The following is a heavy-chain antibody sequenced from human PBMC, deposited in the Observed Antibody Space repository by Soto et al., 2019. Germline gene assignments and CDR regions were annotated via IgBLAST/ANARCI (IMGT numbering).Heavy chain of an antibody. CDR2: INAGNGNT. CDR3: ARXEYGIVVVPAAWGFFDY. J-gene: IGHJ4*02. Sequence: ASVKVSCKASGYTFTSYAMHWVRQAPGQRLEWMGWINAGNGNTKYSQKFQGRVTITRDTSASTAYMELSSLRSEDTAVYYCARXEYGIVVVPAAWGFFDYWGQGTLVTVSS. CDR1: GYTFTSYA. D-gene: IGHD2-2*01. V-gene: IGHV1-3*01.